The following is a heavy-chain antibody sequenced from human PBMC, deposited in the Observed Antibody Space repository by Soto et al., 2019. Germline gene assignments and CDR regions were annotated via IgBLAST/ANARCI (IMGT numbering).Heavy chain of an antibody. CDR2: IYYNGNT. D-gene: IGHD7-27*01. CDR1: GGSISNHY. Sequence: QVQLQESGPGLVKPSETLSLTCSVSGGSISNHYWSWIRQPPGKGLEWIGYIYYNGNTNYNPTLKSRVNMSVDTSRNQISLQLTTVTAADTAVYYCTRANWYSEYWGQGTLVTVSS. V-gene: IGHV4-59*11. J-gene: IGHJ4*02. CDR3: TRANWYSEY.